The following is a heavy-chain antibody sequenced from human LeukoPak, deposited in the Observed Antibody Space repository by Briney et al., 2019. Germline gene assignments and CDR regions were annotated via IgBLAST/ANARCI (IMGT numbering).Heavy chain of an antibody. CDR3: ASYLLRYFDY. CDR1: GFTFSSYA. CDR2: ISGSGGST. V-gene: IGHV3-23*01. D-gene: IGHD3-9*01. J-gene: IGHJ4*02. Sequence: PGGSLRLSCAASGFTFSSYAMSWVRQAPGKGLEWASAISGSGGSTYYADSVKGRFTISRDNSKNTLYLQMNSLRAEDTAVYYCASYLLRYFDYWGQGTLVTVSS.